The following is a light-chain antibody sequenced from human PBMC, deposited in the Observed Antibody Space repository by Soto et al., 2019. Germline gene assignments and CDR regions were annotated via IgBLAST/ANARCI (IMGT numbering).Light chain of an antibody. CDR1: SGHSNYA. CDR2: VNSGGSH. V-gene: IGLV4-69*01. Sequence: QLVLTQSPSASASLGASVKLTCTRSSGHSNYAIAWHQRQPEKGPRFLMKVNSGGSHIKGDGIPDRFSGSSSGAERYLFTSSRQSEDEADYYCQTWGTGSAIVVFGGGTQLTVL. CDR3: QTWGTGSAIVV. J-gene: IGLJ7*01.